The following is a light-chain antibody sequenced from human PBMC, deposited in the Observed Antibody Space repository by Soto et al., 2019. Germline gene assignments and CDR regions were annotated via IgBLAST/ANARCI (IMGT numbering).Light chain of an antibody. CDR2: DAS. CDR3: QQYNTYPYT. J-gene: IGKJ2*01. CDR1: QSISSW. Sequence: DIQMTQSPSTLSASVGERVTITCRASQSISSWLAWYQQKPGKAPKLLIYDASSLESGVPSRFSGSESGTEFTLTISSLQPDDFATYYCQQYNTYPYTFGQGTKLEIK. V-gene: IGKV1-5*01.